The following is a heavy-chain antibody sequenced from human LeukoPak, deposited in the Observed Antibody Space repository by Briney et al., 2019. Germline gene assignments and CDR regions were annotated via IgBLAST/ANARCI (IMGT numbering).Heavy chain of an antibody. CDR1: GGSISSYY. D-gene: IGHD7-27*01. V-gene: IGHV4-59*12. CDR2: IYYSGST. CDR3: ARFWSGVDY. Sequence: PSETLSLTCTVSGGSISSYYWSWIRQPPGKGLEWIGYIYYSGSTNYNPSLKSRVTISVDTSKNQFSLKLSSVTAADTAVYYCARFWSGVDYWGQGTLVTVSS. J-gene: IGHJ4*02.